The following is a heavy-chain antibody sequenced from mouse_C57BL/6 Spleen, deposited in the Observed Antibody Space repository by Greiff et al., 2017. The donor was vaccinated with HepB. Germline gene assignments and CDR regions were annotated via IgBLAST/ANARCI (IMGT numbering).Heavy chain of an antibody. CDR2: IHPNSGST. D-gene: IGHD1-1*01. V-gene: IGHV1-64*01. Sequence: VQLQQPGAELVKPGASVKLSCKASGYTFTSYWMNWVKQRPGQGLEWIGMIHPNSGSTNYNEKFKSKATLTVDKASNTAYMQPSSLTSEDTAVYYCARLHDGSSYAMDYWGQGTSVTVSS. CDR3: ARLHDGSSYAMDY. CDR1: GYTFTSYW. J-gene: IGHJ4*01.